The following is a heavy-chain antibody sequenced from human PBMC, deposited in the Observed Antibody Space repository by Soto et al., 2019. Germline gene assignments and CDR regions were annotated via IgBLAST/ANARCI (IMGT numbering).Heavy chain of an antibody. CDR1: GFTFSSYG. CDR2: IWYDGSNN. V-gene: IGHV3-33*01. J-gene: IGHJ4*02. CDR3: ARDSELAFDY. D-gene: IGHD3-10*01. Sequence: QVQLVESGGGVVQPCRSLRLSCAASGFTFSSYGMHWVRQAPGKGLECVAVIWYDGSNNYYADSVKGRFTISRDNSKNTLYLQMNSLRAEDTAVYYCARDSELAFDYWGQGTLVTVSS.